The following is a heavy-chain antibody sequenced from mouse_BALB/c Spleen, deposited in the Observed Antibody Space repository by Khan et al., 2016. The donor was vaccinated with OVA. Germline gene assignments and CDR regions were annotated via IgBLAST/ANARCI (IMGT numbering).Heavy chain of an antibody. J-gene: IGHJ3*01. Sequence: QVQLKQSGAELVRPGASVKLSCEASGYTFTSYWMNWVKQSPEQGLEWIGRIDPYDSETHYNQNFKDKAILTVDKSSSTAYMQLSSLTSEDSAVYVWARNPFAYWGQGTLVTVSA. CDR1: GYTFTSYW. CDR2: IDPYDSET. CDR3: ARNPFAY. V-gene: IGHV1-52*01.